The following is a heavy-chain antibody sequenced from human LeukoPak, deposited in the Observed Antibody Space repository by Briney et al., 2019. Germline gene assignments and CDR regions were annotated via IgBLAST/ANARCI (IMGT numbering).Heavy chain of an antibody. CDR3: AKMSLRVAGSMGAFDI. V-gene: IGHV3-23*01. J-gene: IGHJ3*02. CDR2: ISGSGGST. Sequence: GGSLRLSCAASGFTFSSYAMSWVRQAPGKGLEWVSAISGSGGSTYYADSVKGRFTISRDNSKNTLYLQMNSLRAEDTAVYYCAKMSLRVAGSMGAFDIWGQGTMVTVSS. CDR1: GFTFSSYA. D-gene: IGHD6-19*01.